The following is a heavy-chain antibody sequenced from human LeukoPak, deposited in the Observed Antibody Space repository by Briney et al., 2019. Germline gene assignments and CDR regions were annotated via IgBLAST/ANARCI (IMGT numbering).Heavy chain of an antibody. CDR2: IYTSGST. J-gene: IGHJ4*02. CDR3: AREEIAAAGIFDY. Sequence: SETLSLTCTVSGGSISSGSYYWSWIRQPAGKGLEWIGRIYTSGSTNYNPSLKSRVTISVDTSKNQLSLKLSSVTAADTAVYYCAREEIAAAGIFDYWGQGTLVTVSS. V-gene: IGHV4-61*02. D-gene: IGHD6-13*01. CDR1: GGSISSGSYY.